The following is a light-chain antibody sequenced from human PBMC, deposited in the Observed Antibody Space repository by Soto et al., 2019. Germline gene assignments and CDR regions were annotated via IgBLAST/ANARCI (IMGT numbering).Light chain of an antibody. V-gene: IGLV2-14*01. CDR2: QVG. Sequence: QSVLTQLASVSGSPGQSITISCTGTSSNVSNDHSLAGYPQHPGEAPHLRIFQVGNRASGVANRFSGSNSGDTAPQTISGLQAEDEADYYCSSYTTSSSLNVSGTEAKVTGL. CDR3: SSYTTSSSLNV. J-gene: IGLJ1*01. CDR1: SSNVSNDHS.